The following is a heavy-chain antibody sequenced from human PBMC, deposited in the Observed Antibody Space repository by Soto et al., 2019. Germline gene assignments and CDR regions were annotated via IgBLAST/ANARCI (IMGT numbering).Heavy chain of an antibody. CDR2: ISYDGSNK. D-gene: IGHD3-10*01. CDR3: GRADYYGSGSYYNVDY. V-gene: IGHV3-30-3*01. Sequence: GGSLRLSCAASGFTFSTYAMHWVRQAPGKGLEWVAVISYDGSNKYYADSVKGRFTISRDNSKNTLNLQMNSLRAEDTAVYYCGRADYYGSGSYYNVDYWGQGTLVTVSS. CDR1: GFTFSTYA. J-gene: IGHJ4*02.